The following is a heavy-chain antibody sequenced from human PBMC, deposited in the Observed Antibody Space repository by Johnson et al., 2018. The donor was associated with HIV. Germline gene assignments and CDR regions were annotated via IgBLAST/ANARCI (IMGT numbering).Heavy chain of an antibody. CDR2: ISYDGSNK. CDR1: GFTFSSYA. D-gene: IGHD3-16*01. Sequence: QVLLVESGGGVVQPGRSLRLSCAASGFTFSSYAMHWVRQAPGKGLEWVAVISYDGSNKYYAASVKGRFTISRDNSKNTLYLQMNSLRAEDTAVYYCARGRLGDPFPGAFDIWGQGTMVTVSS. J-gene: IGHJ3*02. V-gene: IGHV3-30*04. CDR3: ARGRLGDPFPGAFDI.